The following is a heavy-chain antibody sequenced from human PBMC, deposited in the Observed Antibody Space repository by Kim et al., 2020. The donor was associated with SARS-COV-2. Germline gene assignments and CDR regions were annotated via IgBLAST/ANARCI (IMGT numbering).Heavy chain of an antibody. D-gene: IGHD6-6*01. V-gene: IGHV3-9*01. Sequence: YADSMKGRFTNSRDNAKNFLFLQMNSLSAEDTALYFCAKDKYSSSSGLEIWGQGTLVTVSS. CDR3: AKDKYSSSSGLEI. J-gene: IGHJ4*02.